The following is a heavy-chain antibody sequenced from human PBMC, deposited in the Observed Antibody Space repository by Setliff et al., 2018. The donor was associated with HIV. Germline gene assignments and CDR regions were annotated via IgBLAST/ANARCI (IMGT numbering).Heavy chain of an antibody. CDR2: IYYTGST. D-gene: IGHD3-10*01. V-gene: IGHV4-31*03. CDR1: GGSITSGGHY. J-gene: IGHJ6*03. Sequence: SETLSLTCTVSGGSITSGGHYWSWIRQHPGKGLEWIGYIYYTGSTYYNPSLKRRVTISVDTSKNQFYLNLSSVTAADTALYYCARDRVVRGVITTYYYMDVWGKGTTVTVSS. CDR3: ARDRVVRGVITTYYYMDV.